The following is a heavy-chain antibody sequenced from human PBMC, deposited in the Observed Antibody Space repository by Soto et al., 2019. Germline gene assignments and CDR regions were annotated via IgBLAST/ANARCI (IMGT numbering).Heavy chain of an antibody. V-gene: IGHV2-5*02. CDR2: IYWDDDK. CDR3: ARVIEGGGPAEDDY. Sequence: SGPTLVNPTQTLTLTCAFSGFSLSTGGVGVGWIRQPPGKALEWLALIYWDDDKRYSPSLKRRLTITKDTSKNQVVLTMTNMDPVDTATYYCARVIEGGGPAEDDYWGQGTLVTVSS. J-gene: IGHJ4*02. CDR1: GFSLSTGGVG. D-gene: IGHD2-21*01.